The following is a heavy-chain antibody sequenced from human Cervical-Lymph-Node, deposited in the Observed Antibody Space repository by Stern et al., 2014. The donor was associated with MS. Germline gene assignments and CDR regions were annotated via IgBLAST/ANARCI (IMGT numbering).Heavy chain of an antibody. Sequence: VQLVESGGNVVQPGRSLRLSCAASGFTFSSYGMHWVRQTPGQGLEWVAVVWYDGSHKYYSDSVKGRFTISRDKSENTLYLQMNSLRAEDTAVYYCARGDSSSPLEYWGQGTLVTVSA. V-gene: IGHV3-33*01. CDR1: GFTFSSYG. J-gene: IGHJ4*02. CDR2: VWYDGSHK. D-gene: IGHD6-6*01. CDR3: ARGDSSSPLEY.